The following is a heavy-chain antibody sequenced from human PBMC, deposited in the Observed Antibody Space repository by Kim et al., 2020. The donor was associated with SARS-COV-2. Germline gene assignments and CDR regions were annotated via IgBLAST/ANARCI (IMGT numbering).Heavy chain of an antibody. J-gene: IGHJ6*02. D-gene: IGHD6-13*01. CDR3: AKDPYSSSWYYLGVDYGYYYGMDV. CDR1: GFTFSSYG. Sequence: GGSLRLSCAASGFTFSSYGMHWVRQAPGKGLEWVAVISYDGSNKYYAASGKGRFTISRDNSKNTLYLQMNSLRAEDTAVYYCAKDPYSSSWYYLGVDYGYYYGMDVWGQGTTVTVSS. V-gene: IGHV3-30*18. CDR2: ISYDGSNK.